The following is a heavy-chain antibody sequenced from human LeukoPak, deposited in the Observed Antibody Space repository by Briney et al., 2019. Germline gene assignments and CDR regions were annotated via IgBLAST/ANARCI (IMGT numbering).Heavy chain of an antibody. V-gene: IGHV3-30-3*01. CDR1: GFTFSSYA. Sequence: GRSLRLSCAASGFTFSSYAMHWVRQAPGKGLEWVAVISYDGSNKYYADSVKGRFTISRDNSKNTLYLQMNSLRAEDTAVYYCARGTRELGGYYYYYGMDVWGQGTTVTVSS. CDR2: ISYDGSNK. CDR3: ARGTRELGGYYYYYGMDV. D-gene: IGHD1-26*01. J-gene: IGHJ6*02.